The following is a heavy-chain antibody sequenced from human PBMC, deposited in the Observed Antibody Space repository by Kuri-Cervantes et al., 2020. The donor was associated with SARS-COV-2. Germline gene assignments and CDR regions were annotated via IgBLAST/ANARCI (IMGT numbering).Heavy chain of an antibody. CDR3: ARIRSGYYDILTGYYYDASDI. CDR1: GFSLSTSGVG. J-gene: IGHJ3*02. CDR2: IDWDDDK. V-gene: IGHV2-70*04. Sequence: SGPTLVKPTQTLTLTCTFSGFSLSTSGVGVGWIRQPPGKALEWLARIDWDDDKFYSTSLKTRLTISKDTSKNQVVLTMTNMDPVDTATYYCARIRSGYYDILTGYYYDASDIWGQGTMVTVSS. D-gene: IGHD3-9*01.